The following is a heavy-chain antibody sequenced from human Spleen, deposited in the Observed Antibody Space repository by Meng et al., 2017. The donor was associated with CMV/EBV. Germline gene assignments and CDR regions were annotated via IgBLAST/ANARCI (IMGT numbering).Heavy chain of an antibody. J-gene: IGHJ5*02. D-gene: IGHD6-13*01. CDR3: ARDRGSSWYGGWFDP. V-gene: IGHV1-18*01. CDR2: ISAYNGNK. CDR1: GNSISYLG. Sequence: SGNSISYLGTSWVQQAAEEGVGWVGWISAYNGNKNYAQKLQGRITMTKDTSTSTAYMELRSLGSDDAAVYYCARDRGSSWYGGWFDPWGQGTLVTVSS.